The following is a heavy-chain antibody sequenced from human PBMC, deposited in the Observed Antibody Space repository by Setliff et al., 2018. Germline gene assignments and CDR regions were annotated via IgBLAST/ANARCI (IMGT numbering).Heavy chain of an antibody. CDR1: GGSFTPYY. CDR3: ARDTSSDWAAWFDP. V-gene: IGHV4-59*12. D-gene: IGHD6-19*01. CDR2: VYYSGTA. Sequence: SETLSLTCTVSGGSFTPYYWSWIRQPPGKGLEWIGYVYYSGTAYYNPSLKSRVTMSVDTSKNQFSLKLTSVTAADTAMYYCARDTSSDWAAWFDPWSQGILVTVSS. J-gene: IGHJ5*02.